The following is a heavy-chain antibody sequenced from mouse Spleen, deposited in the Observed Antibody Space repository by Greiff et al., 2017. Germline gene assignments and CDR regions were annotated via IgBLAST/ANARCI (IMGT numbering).Heavy chain of an antibody. CDR3: ASGDSPSDY. V-gene: IGHV1-4*01. J-gene: IGHJ2*01. Sequence: VKLQESGAELARPGASVKMSCKASGYTFTSYTMHWVKQRPGQGLEWIGYINPSSGYTKYNQKFKDKATLTADKSSSTAYMQLSSLTSEDSAVYYCASGDSPSDYWGQGTTLTVSS. CDR2: INPSSGYT. CDR1: GYTFTSYT.